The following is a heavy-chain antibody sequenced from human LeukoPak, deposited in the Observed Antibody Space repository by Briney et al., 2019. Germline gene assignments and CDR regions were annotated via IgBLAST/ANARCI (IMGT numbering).Heavy chain of an antibody. V-gene: IGHV3-7*01. D-gene: IGHD6-13*01. CDR1: GFTFKNYW. CDR3: ARDRDSSDY. Sequence: GGSLRLSCAASGFTFKNYWMSWVRQAPGKGLEWVANIKHDGSDKYHVDSVKGRFTISRDNATNSLYLQMNSLRVEDTAVYYCARDRDSSDYWGQGTLVVVSS. CDR2: IKHDGSDK. J-gene: IGHJ4*02.